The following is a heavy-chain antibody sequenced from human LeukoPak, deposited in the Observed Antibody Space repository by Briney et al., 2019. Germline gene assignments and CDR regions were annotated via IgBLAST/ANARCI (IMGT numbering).Heavy chain of an antibody. CDR2: IYSGGST. J-gene: IGHJ4*02. V-gene: IGHV3-53*01. D-gene: IGHD2-21*01. CDR3: TRGGGGSFPHY. Sequence: GGSLRLSCAASGFTVSSNFLSRVRQPPGKGLEWVSDIYSGGSTYYADSVKGRFTISRDNSRNTLYLQMNSLRAEDTAVYYCTRGGGGSFPHYWGQGTLVTVSS. CDR1: GFTVSSNF.